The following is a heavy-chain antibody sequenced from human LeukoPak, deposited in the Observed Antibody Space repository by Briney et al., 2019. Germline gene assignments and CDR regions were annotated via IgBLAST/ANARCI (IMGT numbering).Heavy chain of an antibody. D-gene: IGHD5-24*01. CDR3: ARVGEMATYDY. J-gene: IGHJ4*02. Sequence: ASVKVSCKASGYTFTSYDINWVRQATGQGLEWMGWINPNSGGTNYAQKFQGRVTMTRDTSISTAYMELSRLRSDDTAVYYCARVGEMATYDYWGQGTLVTVSS. CDR1: GYTFTSYD. CDR2: INPNSGGT. V-gene: IGHV1-2*02.